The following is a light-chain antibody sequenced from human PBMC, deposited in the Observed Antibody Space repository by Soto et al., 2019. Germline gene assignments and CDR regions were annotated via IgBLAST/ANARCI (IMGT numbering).Light chain of an antibody. CDR1: SSNIGAGYD. J-gene: IGLJ3*02. CDR3: QSYDSSLSGNWV. Sequence: QSVLTQPASVSGAPGQRVTISCTGSSSNIGAGYDVHWYQQLPGTAPKLLIYGNSNRPSGVPDRFSGSKSGTSASLAITGLQAEDEADYYCQSYDSSLSGNWVFGGGNKLTVL. CDR2: GNS. V-gene: IGLV1-40*01.